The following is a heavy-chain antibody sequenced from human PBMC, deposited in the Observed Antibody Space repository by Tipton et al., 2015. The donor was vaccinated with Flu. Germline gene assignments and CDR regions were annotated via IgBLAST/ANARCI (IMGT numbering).Heavy chain of an antibody. CDR2: TFHSGNT. CDR1: GDSIRSSNYY. D-gene: IGHD4-11*01. Sequence: TLSLTCGVSGDSIRSSNYYWGWIRQPPGKGLEWIGNTFHSGNTYLNPSLKSRVTISIDTSRNQFSLKVSPVTAADTAVYYCARRDYSNYVSEPKNWFDPWGQGALVTVSS. V-gene: IGHV4-39*07. CDR3: ARRDYSNYVSEPKNWFDP. J-gene: IGHJ5*02.